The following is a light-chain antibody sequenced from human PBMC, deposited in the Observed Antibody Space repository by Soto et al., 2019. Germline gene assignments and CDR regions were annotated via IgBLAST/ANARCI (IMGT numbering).Light chain of an antibody. CDR3: SAWDDSLNGLFA. CDR1: SFNIGRNS. Sequence: QSVLTQPPSASGTPGQRVTISCSGSSFNIGRNSVSWYQHLPGAAPKLLIYNGNQRPSGVPDRFSGSKSGTSASLAISGLQSDDDAADYCSAWDDSLNGLFAFGTGTKVTVL. V-gene: IGLV1-44*01. J-gene: IGLJ1*01. CDR2: NGN.